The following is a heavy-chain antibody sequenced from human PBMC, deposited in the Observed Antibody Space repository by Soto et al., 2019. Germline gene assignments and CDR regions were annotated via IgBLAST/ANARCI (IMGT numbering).Heavy chain of an antibody. CDR3: ARGAYDYGDYYYYYYYMDV. J-gene: IGHJ6*03. Sequence: SETLSLNCAVYGGSFSRYYWSWIRQPPGKGLEWIGEINHSGSTNYNPSLKSRVTISVDTSKNQFSLYLQMNSLRAEDTAVYYCARGAYDYGDYYYYYYYMDVWGKGTTVTVSS. V-gene: IGHV4-34*01. CDR1: GGSFSRYY. D-gene: IGHD4-17*01. CDR2: INHSGST.